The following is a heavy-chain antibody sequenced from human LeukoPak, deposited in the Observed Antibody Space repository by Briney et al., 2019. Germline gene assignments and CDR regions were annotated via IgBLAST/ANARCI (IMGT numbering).Heavy chain of an antibody. Sequence: SETLSLTCAVYGGSFSGYYWSWIRQPPGKGLEWIGEINHSGSTNYNPSLKSRVTISVDTSKNQFSLKLSSVTAADTAVYYCASPGIVAAGTDRGFDYWGQGTLVAVSS. J-gene: IGHJ4*02. CDR2: INHSGST. V-gene: IGHV4-34*01. CDR1: GGSFSGYY. CDR3: ASPGIVAAGTDRGFDY. D-gene: IGHD6-13*01.